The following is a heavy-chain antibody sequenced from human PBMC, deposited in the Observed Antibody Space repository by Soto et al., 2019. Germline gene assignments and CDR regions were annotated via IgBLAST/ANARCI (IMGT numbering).Heavy chain of an antibody. CDR2: ISGNGDKT. Sequence: EVQLLESGGDLVQPGGSLRLSCAPSGFTFSTYAMNWVRQAPGKGLEWVSGISGNGDKTYYADSVKGRFTISRHNSKKMLYLQMNTLRAEDTAVYYCAKDPGYTYGHGLDVWGQGTTVTVSS. V-gene: IGHV3-23*01. D-gene: IGHD5-18*01. CDR1: GFTFSTYA. J-gene: IGHJ6*02. CDR3: AKDPGYTYGHGLDV.